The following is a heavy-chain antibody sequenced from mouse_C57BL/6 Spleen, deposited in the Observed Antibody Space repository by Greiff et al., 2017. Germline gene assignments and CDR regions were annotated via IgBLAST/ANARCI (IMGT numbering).Heavy chain of an antibody. D-gene: IGHD1-2*01. CDR2: IDPSDSYT. J-gene: IGHJ3*01. V-gene: IGHV1-59*01. Sequence: VQLQPPGAELVRPGTSVKLSCKASGYTFTSYWMHWVKQRPGQGLALLGVIDPSDSYTNSNQKFKGTATLTVDTSSSTAYMQLSSLTSEDSAVYYCARGITTAARGFAYWGQGTLVTVSA. CDR3: ARGITTAARGFAY. CDR1: GYTFTSYW.